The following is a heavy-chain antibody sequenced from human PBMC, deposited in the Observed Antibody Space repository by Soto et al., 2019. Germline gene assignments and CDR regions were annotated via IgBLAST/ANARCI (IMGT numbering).Heavy chain of an antibody. J-gene: IGHJ2*01. CDR2: IYHTGTT. D-gene: IGHD3-3*01. V-gene: IGHV4-4*02. Sequence: CVRQTPRKRLEWIGQIYHTGTTSYNPSLKNRVTISLDKSNNQFSLRLTSMTAADTAVYYCASFSPRIGVDRNLHSFPTQRSSDL. CDR3: ASFSPRIGVDRNLHSFPTQRSSDL.